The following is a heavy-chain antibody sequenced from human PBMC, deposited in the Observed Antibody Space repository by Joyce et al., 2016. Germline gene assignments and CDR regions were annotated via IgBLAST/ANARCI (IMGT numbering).Heavy chain of an antibody. CDR3: ARDRKGSRGSGSYWVDT. CDR2: SYYSEST. V-gene: IGHV4-39*07. D-gene: IGHD3-10*01. J-gene: IGHJ5*02. Sequence: QLQLQETRPGLVKPSETLSLTCTVSGGSISRTNYYWGWIRQSPGKGLEWIGSSYYSESTFYAPSLKSRLTRSVDTSKNHFSLKLNFVTAGDTAVYYCARDRKGSRGSGSYWVDTWGLGTLVGVSS. CDR1: GGSISRTNYY.